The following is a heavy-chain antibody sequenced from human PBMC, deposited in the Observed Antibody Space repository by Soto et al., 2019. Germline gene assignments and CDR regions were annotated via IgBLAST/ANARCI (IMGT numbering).Heavy chain of an antibody. CDR3: VKDESINWYSGHFRH. CDR2: INWNSGSI. D-gene: IGHD6-13*01. Sequence: EVQLVESGGGLVQPGRSLRLSRAASGFTFDDYAMHWVRQVPGKGLEWVSGINWNSGSIGYGDSVKGRFVISRDNAKNSLHLQMNSLSAEDTAFYYCVKDESINWYSGHFRHWGQGTLVTVSS. V-gene: IGHV3-9*01. J-gene: IGHJ1*01. CDR1: GFTFDDYA.